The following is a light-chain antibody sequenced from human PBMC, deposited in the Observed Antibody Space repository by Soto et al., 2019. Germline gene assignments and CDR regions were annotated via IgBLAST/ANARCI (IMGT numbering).Light chain of an antibody. CDR1: QSVSSY. CDR3: QQRSNWPPFT. Sequence: EIVLTQSPATLSLSPGERATLSCRASQSVSSYLAWYQQKPGQAPSLLIYDASNRATGIPARFSGSGSRTDFTLTITSLEPEDFAVYYCQQRSNWPPFTFGPGTKVDIK. V-gene: IGKV3-11*01. CDR2: DAS. J-gene: IGKJ3*01.